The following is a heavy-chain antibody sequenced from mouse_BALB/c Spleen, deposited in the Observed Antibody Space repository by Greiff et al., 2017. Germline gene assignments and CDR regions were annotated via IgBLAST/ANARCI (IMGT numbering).Heavy chain of an antibody. J-gene: IGHJ4*01. D-gene: IGHD2-1*01. CDR2: ISSGGSYT. Sequence: EVKLMESGGGLVKPGGSLKLSCAASGFTFSSYTMSWVRQTPEKRLEWVATISSGGSYTYYPDSVKGRFTISRDNAKNTLYLQMSSLKSEDTAMYYCTRDAHYGKGGYAMDYWGQGTSVTVS. CDR1: GFTFSSYT. CDR3: TRDAHYGKGGYAMDY. V-gene: IGHV5-6-4*01.